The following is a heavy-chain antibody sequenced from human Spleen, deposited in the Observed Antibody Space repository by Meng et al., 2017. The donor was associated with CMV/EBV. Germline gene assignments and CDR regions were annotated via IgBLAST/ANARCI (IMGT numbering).Heavy chain of an antibody. D-gene: IGHD6-19*01. CDR3: ARANTPGIAVAGDY. V-gene: IGHV1-2*02. Sequence: ASVKVSCKASGYAFTTYGITWLRQAPGQRLEWMGWINSNSGGTNYAQKFQGRVTMTRDTSISTAYMELSRLRSDDTAVYYCARANTPGIAVAGDYWGQGTLVTVSS. CDR1: GYAFTTYG. CDR2: INSNSGGT. J-gene: IGHJ4*02.